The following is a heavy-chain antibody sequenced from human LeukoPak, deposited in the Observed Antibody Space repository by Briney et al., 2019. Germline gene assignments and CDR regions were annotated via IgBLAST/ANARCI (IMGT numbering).Heavy chain of an antibody. CDR3: ARDYTYCSGSRCYDRFDY. D-gene: IGHD2-15*01. Sequence: PGGSLRLSCAASGFTFSSYSMNWVRQAPGKGPEWVSSISSFNSYIYYADSVKGRFTISRDNAKNSLHLQMNSLRVEDTGVYYCARDYTYCSGSRCYDRFDYWGQGIRVTVSS. V-gene: IGHV3-21*01. CDR2: ISSFNSYI. CDR1: GFTFSSYS. J-gene: IGHJ4*02.